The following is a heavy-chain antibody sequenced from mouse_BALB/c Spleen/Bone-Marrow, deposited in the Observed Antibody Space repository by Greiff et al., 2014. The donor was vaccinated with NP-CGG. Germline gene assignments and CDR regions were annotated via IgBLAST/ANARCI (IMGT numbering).Heavy chain of an antibody. D-gene: IGHD1-2*01. J-gene: IGHJ2*01. CDR3: ARYLYGYTDTVDY. CDR2: IDPANGNT. CDR1: GFNIKDTY. V-gene: IGHV14-3*02. Sequence: VQLKESGAALVKPGASVKLSCTASGFNIKDTYMHWVKQRPEQGLEWIGRIDPANGNTKYDPKFQGKATITADTSSNTAYLQLSSLTSEDTAVYYCARYLYGYTDTVDYWGQGTTLPVS.